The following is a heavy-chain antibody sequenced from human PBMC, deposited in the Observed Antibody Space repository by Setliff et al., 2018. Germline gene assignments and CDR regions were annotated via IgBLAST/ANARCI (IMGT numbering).Heavy chain of an antibody. D-gene: IGHD3-10*01. CDR3: ARASRFGTVKWRGDYYMDV. Sequence: ASVKVSCKASGYIFTTYAIGWMRQAPGQGPEWMGWINTNTGNPSYAQGFPGRFVFSLDTSVSTAYLQISSLKPEDTAVYYCARASRFGTVKWRGDYYMDVWGKGTTVTVSS. CDR1: GYIFTTYA. CDR2: INTNTGNP. V-gene: IGHV7-4-1*02. J-gene: IGHJ6*03.